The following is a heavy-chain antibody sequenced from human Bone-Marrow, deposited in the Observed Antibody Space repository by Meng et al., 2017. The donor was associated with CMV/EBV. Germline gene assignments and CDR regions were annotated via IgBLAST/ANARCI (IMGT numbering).Heavy chain of an antibody. CDR1: GYTFTGYY. CDR2: INPNSGGT. CDR3: ARVNSPRRGVRYFPAFGD. Sequence: ASVKVSCKASGYTFTGYYMHWVRQAPGQGLEWMGWINPNSGGTNYAQKFQGRVTMTRDTSISTAYMELSRLRSDDTAVYYWARVNSPRRGVRYFPAFGDWGQGTLVTVSS. V-gene: IGHV1-2*02. D-gene: IGHD3-9*01. J-gene: IGHJ4*02.